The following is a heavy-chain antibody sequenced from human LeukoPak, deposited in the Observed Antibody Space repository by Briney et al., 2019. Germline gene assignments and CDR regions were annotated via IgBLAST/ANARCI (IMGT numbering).Heavy chain of an antibody. CDR3: ARPRLEYCSGGSCFDAFDI. CDR2: ISGSGSTT. Sequence: GGSLRLSCAASGFTFSNYRMNWARQAPGKGLEWVSAISGSGSTTYYADSVKGRFTTSRDNSKNTLFLQMNSLTAEDTAIYSCARPRLEYCSGGSCFDAFDIWGQGTMVTVSS. J-gene: IGHJ3*02. V-gene: IGHV3-23*01. D-gene: IGHD2-15*01. CDR1: GFTFSNYR.